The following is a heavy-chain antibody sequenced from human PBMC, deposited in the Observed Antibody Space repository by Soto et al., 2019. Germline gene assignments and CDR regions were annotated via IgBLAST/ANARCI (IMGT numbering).Heavy chain of an antibody. J-gene: IGHJ1*01. CDR2: LAPYNGNT. Sequence: QVQLVQSGAEVKEPGASVKVSCKTSGYNFRGYVISWVRQAPGQGLEWLGWLAPYNGNTKNAQKVQGRVTMTIDTSTSTAYMELRGLTSDDTAVYYCARGGATDYGDYGYFQYWGQGTLVTVSS. CDR1: GYNFRGYV. V-gene: IGHV1-18*01. D-gene: IGHD4-17*01. CDR3: ARGGATDYGDYGYFQY.